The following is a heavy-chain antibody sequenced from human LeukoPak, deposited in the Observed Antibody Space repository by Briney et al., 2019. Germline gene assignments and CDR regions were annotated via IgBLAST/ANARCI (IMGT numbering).Heavy chain of an antibody. V-gene: IGHV3-23*01. J-gene: IGHJ4*02. CDR3: AKGYRISVAGSFVDY. CDR1: GFTFSNYA. Sequence: GGSLRLSCAASGFTFSNYAMSWVCQAPGKGPEWVSGISGSGGSTYYADSVKGRFTISRDNSKNTLYLQMNSLRAEDTALYYCAKGYRISVAGSFVDYWGQGTLVTVSS. CDR2: ISGSGGST. D-gene: IGHD6-19*01.